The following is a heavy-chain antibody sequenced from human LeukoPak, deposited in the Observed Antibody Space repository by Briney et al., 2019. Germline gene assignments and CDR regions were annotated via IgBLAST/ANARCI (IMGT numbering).Heavy chain of an antibody. D-gene: IGHD3-10*01. J-gene: IGHJ4*02. CDR1: GVSISSYY. CDR3: ARGPHYYGRFGYFDY. Sequence: PSETLSLTCTVSGVSISSYYWSWIRQPPGKGLEWIGEIYHSGSTNYNPSLKSRVTISVDTSKNQFSLKLSSVTAADTAVYYCARGPHYYGRFGYFDYWGQGTLVTVSS. CDR2: IYHSGST. V-gene: IGHV4-34*01.